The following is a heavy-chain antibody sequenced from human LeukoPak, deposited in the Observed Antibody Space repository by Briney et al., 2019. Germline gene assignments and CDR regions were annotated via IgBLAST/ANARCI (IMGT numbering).Heavy chain of an antibody. Sequence: PGGSLRLSCAASGFTFNSYWMSWVRQAPGKGLEWVANIKQDGSEKYYVDSVKGRFTISRDNAKNSLYLQMNSLRAEDTAVYYCARETGGYWNWNYVDYMDVWGKGTTVTVSS. CDR1: GFTFNSYW. CDR2: IKQDGSEK. CDR3: ARETGGYWNWNYVDYMDV. J-gene: IGHJ6*03. V-gene: IGHV3-7*01. D-gene: IGHD1-1*01.